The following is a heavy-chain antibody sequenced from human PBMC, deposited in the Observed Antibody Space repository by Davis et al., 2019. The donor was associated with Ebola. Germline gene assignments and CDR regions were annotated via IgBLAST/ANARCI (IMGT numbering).Heavy chain of an antibody. CDR1: RYTFTSYD. D-gene: IGHD5-18*01. J-gene: IGHJ4*02. CDR3: ARINSYGDFDY. V-gene: IGHV1-8*01. Sequence: ASVTVSCKASRYTFTSYDINWVRQAPGQGLEWMGWMNPNSGNTGYAQKFQGRVTMTRNTSISTAYMELSSLRSEDTAVYYCARINSYGDFDYWGQGTLVTVSS. CDR2: MNPNSGNT.